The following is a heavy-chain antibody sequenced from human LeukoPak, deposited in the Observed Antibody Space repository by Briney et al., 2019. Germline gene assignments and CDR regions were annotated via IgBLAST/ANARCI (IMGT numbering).Heavy chain of an antibody. CDR1: GYTLTGHY. J-gene: IGHJ3*02. V-gene: IGHV1-2*02. Sequence: ASVKVSCKASGYTLTGHYLHWVRQAPGQGLEWMGWINPNSGDTNYAQKFQGRVTLTGDTSVSTVYMQMTRLRSDDTAVYDCTRDGAFDIWGQGTMVTVSS. CDR2: INPNSGDT. CDR3: TRDGAFDI.